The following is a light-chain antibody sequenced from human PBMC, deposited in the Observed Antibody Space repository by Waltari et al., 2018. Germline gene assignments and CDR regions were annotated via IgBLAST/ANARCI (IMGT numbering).Light chain of an antibody. CDR1: QNIGISY. CDR3: QQYNSSPPMT. J-gene: IGKJ1*01. CDR2: GAS. Sequence: EIVLTQSPGTLSLSPGERATLSCRASQNIGISYLAWYQQKPGQAPRLLIYGASSRATGIPDRFSGSGSGTDFTLTISRLEPEDFAVYYCQQYNSSPPMTFGQGTKVEIK. V-gene: IGKV3-20*01.